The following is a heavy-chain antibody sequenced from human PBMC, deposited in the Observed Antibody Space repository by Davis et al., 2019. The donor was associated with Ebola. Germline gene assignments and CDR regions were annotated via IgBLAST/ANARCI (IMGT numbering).Heavy chain of an antibody. CDR1: GFTFSSYW. Sequence: GESLKISCVASGFTFSSYWMNWVRQAPGKGLEWVASINSDSAYIFYGDSVKGRFTISRDNANNSLYLQMNSLRVEDTATYYCAKETYYGSASIDYWGQGTPVIVSS. V-gene: IGHV3-21*04. CDR2: INSDSAYI. J-gene: IGHJ4*02. CDR3: AKETYYGSASIDY. D-gene: IGHD3-10*01.